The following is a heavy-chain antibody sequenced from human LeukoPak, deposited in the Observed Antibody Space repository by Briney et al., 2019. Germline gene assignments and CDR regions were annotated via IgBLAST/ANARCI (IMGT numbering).Heavy chain of an antibody. CDR2: IYTSGST. V-gene: IGHV4-4*09. Sequence: SETLSLTCTVSGGSISSYYWSWIRQPPGKGLEWIGYIYTSGSTNYNPSLKSRVTISVDTSKNQFSLKLSSVTAADTAVYYCARHYSSSSAGIGYWGQGTLVTVSS. J-gene: IGHJ4*02. CDR1: GGSISSYY. D-gene: IGHD6-6*01. CDR3: ARHYSSSSAGIGY.